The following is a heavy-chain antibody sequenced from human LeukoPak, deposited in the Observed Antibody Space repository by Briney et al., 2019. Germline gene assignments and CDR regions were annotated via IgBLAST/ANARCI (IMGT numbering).Heavy chain of an antibody. CDR2: IYGSGST. D-gene: IGHD2-15*01. V-gene: IGHV4-4*07. J-gene: IGHJ4*02. CDR3: ARARYCSGGSCYYDY. Sequence: SETLSLTCTVSGGSIRSYWSWIRQPAGKGLEWIGRIYGSGSTNYNPSLKSRVTISVDKSKNQFSLKLSSVTAADTAVYYCARARYCSGGSCYYDYWGQGTLVTVSS. CDR1: GGSIRSY.